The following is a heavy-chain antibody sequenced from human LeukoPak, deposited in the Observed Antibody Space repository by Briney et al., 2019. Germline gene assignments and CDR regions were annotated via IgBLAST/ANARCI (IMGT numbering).Heavy chain of an antibody. V-gene: IGHV3-30-3*01. J-gene: IGHJ3*01. D-gene: IGHD2-21*01. CDR3: ARSAGDPHAFDV. Sequence: GRSLRLSCAASGFTFSRHAMHWDRQAPGKGLEWVAVISYDGSNKDYADSVKGRFTVSRDNSKNTLYLQFSSLRAEDTAVFYCARSAGDPHAFDVWGQGTMVIVSS. CDR1: GFTFSRHA. CDR2: ISYDGSNK.